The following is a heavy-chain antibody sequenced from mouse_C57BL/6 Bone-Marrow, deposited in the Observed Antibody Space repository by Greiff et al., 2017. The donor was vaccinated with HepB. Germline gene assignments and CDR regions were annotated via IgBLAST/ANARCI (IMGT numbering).Heavy chain of an antibody. D-gene: IGHD6-1*01. CDR3: ARSQSDY. CDR1: GYTFTSYW. CDR2: IYPGSGST. J-gene: IGHJ2*01. V-gene: IGHV1-55*01. Sequence: QVQLQQPGAELVKPGASVKMSCKASGYTFTSYWVTWVKQRPGQGLAWIGDIYPGSGSTNYNEKFKSKATRTVDTSSSTAYMQLSSLTSEDSAVYYCARSQSDYGGQGTTLTDSS.